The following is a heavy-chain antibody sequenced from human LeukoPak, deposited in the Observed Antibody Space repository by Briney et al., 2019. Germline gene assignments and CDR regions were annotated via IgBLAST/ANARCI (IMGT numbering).Heavy chain of an antibody. CDR3: ARDGGYSSSWSYYFDY. CDR1: GGSFSGYY. CDR2: FQMSGST. D-gene: IGHD6-13*01. V-gene: IGHV4-4*07. J-gene: IGHJ4*02. Sequence: PSETLSLTCAVYGGSFSGYYWSWIRQPAGKGLEWIGRFQMSGSTNYNPSLKSRVTMSVDTSKNQFSLKLSSVTAADTAVYYCARDGGYSSSWSYYFDYWGQGTLVTVSS.